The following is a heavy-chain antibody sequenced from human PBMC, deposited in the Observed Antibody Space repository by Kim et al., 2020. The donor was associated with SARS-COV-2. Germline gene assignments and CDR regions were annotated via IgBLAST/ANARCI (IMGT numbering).Heavy chain of an antibody. CDR1: GFTFSSYG. D-gene: IGHD6-13*01. Sequence: GGSLRLSCAASGFTFSSYGMHWVRQAPGKGLEWVAVIWYDGSNKYYADSVKGRFTISRDNSKNTLYLQMNSLRAEDTAVYYCAKFAMYSSSWGLGDGAFDIWGQGTMVTVSS. J-gene: IGHJ3*02. CDR3: AKFAMYSSSWGLGDGAFDI. CDR2: IWYDGSNK. V-gene: IGHV3-33*06.